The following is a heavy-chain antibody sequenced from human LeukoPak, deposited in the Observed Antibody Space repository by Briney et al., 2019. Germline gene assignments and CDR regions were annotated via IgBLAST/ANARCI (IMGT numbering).Heavy chain of an antibody. D-gene: IGHD2-2*01. CDR2: ISAYNGNT. CDR1: GYTFTSYG. J-gene: IGHJ4*02. V-gene: IGHV1-18*01. CDR3: ARSSRYQTIDY. Sequence: ASVTVSYKASGYTFTSYGISWVRQAPGQGLEWMGWISAYNGNTNYAQKLQGRVTMTTDTSTSTAYMELRSLRSDDTAVYYCARSSRYQTIDYWGQGTLVTVSS.